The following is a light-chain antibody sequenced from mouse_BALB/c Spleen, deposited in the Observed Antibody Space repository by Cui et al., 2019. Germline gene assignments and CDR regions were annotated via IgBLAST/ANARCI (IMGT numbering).Light chain of an antibody. V-gene: IGKV14-111*01. CDR1: QDINSY. J-gene: IGKJ2*01. CDR2: RAN. CDR3: LQYDEFLYT. Sequence: DIKMTQSPSSMYASLVERVTITCKASQDINSYLSWFQQKPGKSPKTLIYRANRLVDGVPSRFSGSGSGQDYSLTISSLEYEDMGIYYCLQYDEFLYTFGGGTKLEIK.